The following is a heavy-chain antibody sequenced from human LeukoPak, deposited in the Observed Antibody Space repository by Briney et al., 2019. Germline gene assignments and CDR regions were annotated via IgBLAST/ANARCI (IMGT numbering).Heavy chain of an antibody. V-gene: IGHV5-51*01. Sequence: GESLKISCKGSGYTFTTYWIGWVRQMPGKGLEWMGIIYPGDSDTRYSPSFQGQVTISVDKSISTAYLQWRSLKASDTAMYYCARSGVPGAMTWSDPWGQGTLVTVSS. J-gene: IGHJ5*02. D-gene: IGHD2-2*01. CDR3: ARSGVPGAMTWSDP. CDR1: GYTFTTYW. CDR2: IYPGDSDT.